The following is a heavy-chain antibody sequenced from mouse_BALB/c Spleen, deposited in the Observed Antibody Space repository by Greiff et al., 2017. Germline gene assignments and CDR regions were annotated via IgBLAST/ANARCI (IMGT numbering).Heavy chain of an antibody. D-gene: IGHD2-3*01. CDR3: AREGGYYVGFAY. J-gene: IGHJ3*01. V-gene: IGHV3-2*02. CDR1: GYSITSDYA. Sequence: EVQLQESGPGLVKPSQSLSLTCTVTGYSITSDYAWNWIRQFPGNKLEWMGYISYSGSTSYNPSLKSRISITRDTSKNQFFLQLNSVTTEDTATYYCAREGGYYVGFAYWGQGTLVTVSA. CDR2: ISYSGST.